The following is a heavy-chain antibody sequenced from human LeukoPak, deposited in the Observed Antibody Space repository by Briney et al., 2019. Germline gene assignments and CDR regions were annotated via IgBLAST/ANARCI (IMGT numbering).Heavy chain of an antibody. Sequence: GGSLRLFCATSHFTFSSHAMNWVRQAPGKGLEWVSSISDDDDSTYYADSVKGRFTISRDNSKNTLYLDMNNLRAEDTALYFCAKTLFGFSYGKIDYWGQGTLVTVSS. D-gene: IGHD5-18*01. CDR3: AKTLFGFSYGKIDY. J-gene: IGHJ4*02. V-gene: IGHV3-23*01. CDR1: HFTFSSHA. CDR2: ISDDDDST.